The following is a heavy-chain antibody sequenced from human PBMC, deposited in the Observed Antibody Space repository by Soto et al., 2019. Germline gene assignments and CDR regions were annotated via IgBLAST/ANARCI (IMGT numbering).Heavy chain of an antibody. V-gene: IGHV6-1*01. Sequence: SQTLSLTCAISGDSVSSNSAAWNWIRQSPSRGLEWLGRTYYRSKWYNDYAVSVKSRITINPDTSKNQFSLQLNSVTPEDTAVFYCARVGAVPAYSNPFWFDPWGQGTLVTVSS. D-gene: IGHD4-4*01. J-gene: IGHJ5*02. CDR3: ARVGAVPAYSNPFWFDP. CDR2: TYYRSKWYN. CDR1: GDSVSSNSAA.